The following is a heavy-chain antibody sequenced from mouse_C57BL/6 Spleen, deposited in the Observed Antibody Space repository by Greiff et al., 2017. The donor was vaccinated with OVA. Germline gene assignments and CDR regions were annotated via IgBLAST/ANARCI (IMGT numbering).Heavy chain of an antibody. CDR3: ARSLYYDYDEGGEDYAMDY. J-gene: IGHJ4*01. CDR2: IYPGSGST. V-gene: IGHV1-55*01. Sequence: QVQLQQPGAELVKPGASVKMSCKASGYTFTSYWITWVKQRPGQGLEWIGDIYPGSGSTNYNEKFKSKATLTVDTSSSTAYMQLSSLTSEDSAVYYCARSLYYDYDEGGEDYAMDYWGQGTSVTVSS. D-gene: IGHD2-4*01. CDR1: GYTFTSYW.